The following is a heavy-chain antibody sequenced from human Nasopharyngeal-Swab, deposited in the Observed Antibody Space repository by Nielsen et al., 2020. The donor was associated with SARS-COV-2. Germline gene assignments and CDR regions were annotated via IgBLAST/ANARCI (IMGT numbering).Heavy chain of an antibody. Sequence: GGSLRLSCAASGFTFSSYAMSWVRQAPGKGLGWVSAISGSGGSTYYADSVKGRFTISRDNSKNTLYLQMNSLRAEDTAVYYCAKGTGSYFTGDYYFDYWGQGTLVTVSS. CDR3: AKGTGSYFTGDYYFDY. CDR2: ISGSGGST. V-gene: IGHV3-23*01. CDR1: GFTFSSYA. J-gene: IGHJ4*02. D-gene: IGHD1-26*01.